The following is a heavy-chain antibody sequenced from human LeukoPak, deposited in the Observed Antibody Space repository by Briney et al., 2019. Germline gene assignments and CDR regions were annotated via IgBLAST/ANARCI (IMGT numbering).Heavy chain of an antibody. CDR3: ARDSSYNYFDY. CDR2: ISSSSSYI. Sequence: GRSLRLSCAASGFTFSSYSMNWVRQAPGKGLEWVSSISSSSSYIYYADSVKGRFTISRDNAKNSLYLQMNSLRAEDTAVYYCARDSSYNYFDYWGQGTLVTVSS. J-gene: IGHJ4*02. V-gene: IGHV3-21*01. D-gene: IGHD5-24*01. CDR1: GFTFSSYS.